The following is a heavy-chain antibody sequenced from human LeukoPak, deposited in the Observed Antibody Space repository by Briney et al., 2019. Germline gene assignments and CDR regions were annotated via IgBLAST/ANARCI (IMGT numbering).Heavy chain of an antibody. D-gene: IGHD3-10*01. J-gene: IGHJ4*02. CDR2: INEDGSST. CDR1: GYTFSRYW. CDR3: TTDTFGARDS. V-gene: IGHV3-74*01. Sequence: GGSLRLSCAASGYTFSRYWMHWVRQGPGKGLVWVSRINEDGSSTSYAESVRGRFTISRDNAKNTLHLQMNSLRAEDAAVYYCTTDTFGARDSWGQGTLVTVSS.